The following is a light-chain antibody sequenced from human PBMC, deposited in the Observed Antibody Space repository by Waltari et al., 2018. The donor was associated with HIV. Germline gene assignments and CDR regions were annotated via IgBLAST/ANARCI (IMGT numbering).Light chain of an antibody. J-gene: IGKJ1*01. V-gene: IGKV1-5*03. Sequence: DVQMTQSTSTLSASIGDRVTITCRASQSIRTWLAWYQQKPGKAPKLLIYKASSLQSGVPLRFSGTGSGTEFTLTISSLQPDDVATYHCQQYDSFPWTFGQGTKVEVK. CDR1: QSIRTW. CDR3: QQYDSFPWT. CDR2: KAS.